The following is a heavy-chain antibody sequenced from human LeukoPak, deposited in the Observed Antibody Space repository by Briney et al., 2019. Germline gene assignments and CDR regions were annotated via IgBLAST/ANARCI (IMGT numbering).Heavy chain of an antibody. J-gene: IGHJ4*02. Sequence: SETLSLTCAVYGGSFSGYYWSWIRQPPGKGLEWIGEINHSGSTNYNPSLKSRVTISVDTSKNQFSLKLGSVTAADTAVYYCAREYYYDSSGYDYWGQGTLVTVSS. V-gene: IGHV4-34*01. CDR1: GGSFSGYY. CDR3: AREYYYDSSGYDY. D-gene: IGHD3-22*01. CDR2: INHSGST.